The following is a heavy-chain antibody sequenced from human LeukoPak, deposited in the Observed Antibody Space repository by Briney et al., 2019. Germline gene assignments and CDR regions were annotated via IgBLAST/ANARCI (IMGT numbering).Heavy chain of an antibody. CDR3: ARVSIVVVPAAEYYFDY. J-gene: IGHJ4*02. D-gene: IGHD2-2*01. Sequence: ASVKASCKASGYTFTGYYMHWVRQAPGQGLEWMGWINPNSGGTNYAQKFQGRVTMTRDTSISTADMELSRLRSDDTAVYYCARVSIVVVPAAEYYFDYWGQGTLVTVSS. V-gene: IGHV1-2*02. CDR2: INPNSGGT. CDR1: GYTFTGYY.